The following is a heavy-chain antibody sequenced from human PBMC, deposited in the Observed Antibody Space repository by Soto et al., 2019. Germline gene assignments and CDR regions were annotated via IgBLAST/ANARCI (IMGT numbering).Heavy chain of an antibody. V-gene: IGHV1-46*01. CDR1: GYTFTSYY. J-gene: IGHJ4*02. D-gene: IGHD1-7*01. Sequence: XPVKVSSKASGYTFTSYYMHWVRQAPGQGLEWMGIINPSGGSTSYAQKFQGRVTMTRDTSTSTVYMELSSLRSEDTAVYYCARDPTGRSNWNYGGLDYCGQRTLVTVPS. CDR2: INPSGGST. CDR3: ARDPTGRSNWNYGGLDY.